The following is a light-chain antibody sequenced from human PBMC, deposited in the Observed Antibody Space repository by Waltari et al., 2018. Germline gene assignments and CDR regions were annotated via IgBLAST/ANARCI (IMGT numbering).Light chain of an antibody. Sequence: ELVLTQSPATLSLSPVERATLSCRASQSVSSYLAWYQQKPGQSPRLLIYDASNRATGIPARVRGRGYGKDFTLTIGSLEPEDFAVYYCQQRRNWPLTFGGGTKVEIK. V-gene: IGKV3-11*01. J-gene: IGKJ4*01. CDR1: QSVSSY. CDR2: DAS. CDR3: QQRRNWPLT.